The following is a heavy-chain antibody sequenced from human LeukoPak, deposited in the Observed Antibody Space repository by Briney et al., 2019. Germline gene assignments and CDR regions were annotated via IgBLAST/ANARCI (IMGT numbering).Heavy chain of an antibody. CDR3: ARDLHSGYDFGY. Sequence: ASVKVSCKASGYTFTSYGISWVRQAPGQGLEWMGWISAYSGNTNYAQKVWGRVTMTTDTFTSTAYMELRSLRSDDTAVYYCARDLHSGYDFGYWGQGTLVTVSS. D-gene: IGHD5-12*01. V-gene: IGHV1-18*01. CDR2: ISAYSGNT. CDR1: GYTFTSYG. J-gene: IGHJ4*02.